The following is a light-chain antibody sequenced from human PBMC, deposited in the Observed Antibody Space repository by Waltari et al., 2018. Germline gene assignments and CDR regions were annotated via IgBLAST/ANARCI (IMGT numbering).Light chain of an antibody. CDR1: KSVLYTSNNKNY. V-gene: IGKV4-1*01. CDR3: QQYYSSALLT. Sequence: DIVMTQSPDSLAVSLRERATINCKSSKSVLYTSNNKNYLAWYQQKPGQPPKLLIYWASTLESGVPDRFSGSGSRTDFTLTISSLQAEDVAVYYCQQYYSSALLTFGVGTKVEIK. CDR2: WAS. J-gene: IGKJ4*01.